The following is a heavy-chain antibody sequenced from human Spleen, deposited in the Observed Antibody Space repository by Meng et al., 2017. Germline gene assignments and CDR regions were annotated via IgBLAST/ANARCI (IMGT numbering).Heavy chain of an antibody. D-gene: IGHD3-9*01. J-gene: IGHJ4*02. CDR2: IYYSGST. CDR1: GGSISSSSYY. CDR3: ARVEALYDILTGYYKGFEGYYFDY. Sequence: GSLRLSCTVSGGSISSSSYYWGWIRQPPGKGLEWIGSIYYSGSTYYNPSLKSRVTISVDTSKNQFSLKLSSVTAADTAVYYCARVEALYDILTGYYKGFEGYYFDYWGQGTLVTVSS. V-gene: IGHV4-39*07.